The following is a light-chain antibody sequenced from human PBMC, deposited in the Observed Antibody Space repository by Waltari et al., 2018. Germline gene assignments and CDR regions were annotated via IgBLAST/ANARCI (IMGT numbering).Light chain of an antibody. Sequence: SALTQPASVSGSPEHSSPISCTGPSSDVGGSASVSWYQQHPGKAPKLMIHDVSKRPSGVSNRFSGSKSGNTASLTISGLQAEDEADYYCSSYTSSSTWVFGGGTKLTVL. J-gene: IGLJ3*02. CDR2: DVS. V-gene: IGLV2-14*01. CDR3: SSYTSSSTWV. CDR1: SSDVGGSAS.